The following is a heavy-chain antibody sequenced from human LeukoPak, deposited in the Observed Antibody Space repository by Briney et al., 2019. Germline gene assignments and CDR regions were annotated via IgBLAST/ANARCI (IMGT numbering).Heavy chain of an antibody. J-gene: IGHJ4*02. CDR2: ISGGGDET. CDR3: AKDGGPWPAFDS. CDR1: GFTFIYYA. Sequence: PGGSLRLSCAASGFTFIYYAMGWVRQAPGKGLEWVSTISGGGDETYYADSVKGRFTFSRDNSKNTLYLHMNSLRAEDTAVYYCAKDGGPWPAFDSWGQGTRVTVSS. V-gene: IGHV3-23*01.